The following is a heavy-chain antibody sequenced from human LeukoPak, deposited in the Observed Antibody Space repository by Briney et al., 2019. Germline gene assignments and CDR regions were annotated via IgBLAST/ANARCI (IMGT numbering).Heavy chain of an antibody. CDR3: ARPPTADYYYYYMDV. CDR1: GFTFSGYW. CDR2: INSDGSST. Sequence: GGSLRLSCAASGFTFSGYWMHWVRQAPGKGLVWVSRINSDGSSTSYADSVKGRFTISRDNAKNTLYLQMNSLRAEDTAVYYCARPPTADYYYYYMDVWGKGTTVTVSS. J-gene: IGHJ6*03. V-gene: IGHV3-74*01.